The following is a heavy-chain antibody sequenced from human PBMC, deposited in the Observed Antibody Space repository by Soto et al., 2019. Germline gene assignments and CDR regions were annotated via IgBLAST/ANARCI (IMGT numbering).Heavy chain of an antibody. CDR2: IHNNGNT. D-gene: IGHD2-15*01. CDR3: ASHGYCNSGGCCGFGE. V-gene: IGHV4-59*08. J-gene: IGHJ4*02. CDR1: GASVSSYF. Sequence: QVQLQESGPGLVKPSETLSLTCTVSGASVSSYFWSWIRQPPGKGLEWIAYIHNNGNTDNNPSLNSRVTRSIDTSKTQFSLKLSSVTAADTAVYYCASHGYCNSGGCCGFGEWGQGTLVTVSS.